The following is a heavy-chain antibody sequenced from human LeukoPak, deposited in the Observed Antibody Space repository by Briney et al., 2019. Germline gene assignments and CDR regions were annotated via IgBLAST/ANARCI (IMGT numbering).Heavy chain of an antibody. V-gene: IGHV4-59*08. CDR1: GGSISSYY. CDR2: IYHSGST. D-gene: IGHD6-19*01. Sequence: SETLSLTCTVSGGSISSYYWSWIRQPPGKGLEWIGYIYHSGSTNYNPSLKSRATISVDTSKNQFSLKLSSVTAADTAVYYCARHGSGLLDWGQGTLVTVSS. CDR3: ARHGSGLLD. J-gene: IGHJ4*02.